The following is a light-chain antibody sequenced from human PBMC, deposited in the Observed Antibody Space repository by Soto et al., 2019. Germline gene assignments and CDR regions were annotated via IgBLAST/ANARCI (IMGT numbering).Light chain of an antibody. J-gene: IGLJ1*01. CDR2: DVT. CDR1: SSDVGRYDY. Sequence: ALTQPRSVSGSPGQSVTISCTGTSSDVGRYDYVSWYQQYPGEAPKLIIYDVTERPSGVPDRFSGSKSGNTASLTISGLRAEDEAAYSCCSFAGSYSYVFGSGTKLTVL. V-gene: IGLV2-11*01. CDR3: CSFAGSYSYV.